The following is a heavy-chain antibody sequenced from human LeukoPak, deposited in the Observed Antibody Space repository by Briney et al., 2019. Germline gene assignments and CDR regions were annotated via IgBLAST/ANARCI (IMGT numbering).Heavy chain of an antibody. CDR2: IGGSGDTT. CDR1: GFTFIRYA. Sequence: PGGSLRLSCAASGFTFIRYAMSWVRQAPGRGLEWVSGIGGSGDTTYYAKSVEGRFTVSIDNSNNWLFLQMHSLRAEDTALYYCARDGLGSGSSWMSLNDYWGQGTLVTVSS. D-gene: IGHD3-10*01. J-gene: IGHJ4*02. V-gene: IGHV3-23*01. CDR3: ARDGLGSGSSWMSLNDY.